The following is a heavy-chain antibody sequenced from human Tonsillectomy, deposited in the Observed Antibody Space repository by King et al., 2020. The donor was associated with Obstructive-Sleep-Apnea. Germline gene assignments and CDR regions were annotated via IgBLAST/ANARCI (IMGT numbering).Heavy chain of an antibody. CDR1: GASLTSGYF. D-gene: IGHD3-22*01. Sequence: VQLKESGPGLVKPSETLSLTCSVSGASLTSGYFWGWIRQTPGKGLEWIGSIYHSGNTFYNPSLTSRVTMSIDTSKNQFSLRLSSVTAADTAVYYCARDYFDSMGAWFDPWGQGTLVTVSS. CDR2: IYHSGNT. J-gene: IGHJ5*02. CDR3: ARDYFDSMGAWFDP. V-gene: IGHV4-38-2*02.